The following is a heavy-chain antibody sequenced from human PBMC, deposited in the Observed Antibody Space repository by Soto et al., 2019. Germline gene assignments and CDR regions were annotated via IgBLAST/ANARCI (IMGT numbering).Heavy chain of an antibody. CDR3: ARDNYYDYGRFDY. D-gene: IGHD3-22*01. CDR2: ISSSGSTI. CDR1: GFTFSSYE. J-gene: IGHJ4*02. V-gene: IGHV3-48*03. Sequence: LRLSCAASGFTFSSYEMNWVRQAPGKGLEWVSYISSSGSTIYYADSVKGRFTISRDNAKNSLYLQMNSLRAEDTAVYYCARDNYYDYGRFDYWGQGTLVTAPQ.